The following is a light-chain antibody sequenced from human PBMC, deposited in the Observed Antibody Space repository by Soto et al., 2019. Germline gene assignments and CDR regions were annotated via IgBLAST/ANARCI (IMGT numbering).Light chain of an antibody. Sequence: DIQMTQSPSTLSASVGDRVTITCRASRSLTRWLAWYQQKPGRTPNLLIYETSILPSGVPLRFSGSGSGTDLHLTISVLQHDDSANYYCKQYSTLWTFGQGTRVEVK. CDR2: ETS. CDR3: KQYSTLWT. J-gene: IGKJ1*01. V-gene: IGKV1-5*03. CDR1: RSLTRW.